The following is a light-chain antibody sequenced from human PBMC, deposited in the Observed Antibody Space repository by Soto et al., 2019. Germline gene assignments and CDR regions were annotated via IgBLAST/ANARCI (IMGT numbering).Light chain of an antibody. CDR2: AAS. Sequence: EIVLTQFPGTLSLSPGERATLSCRASQSVSSNLAWYQQKPGQAPRLLIYAASTRATGIPARFSGSGSGTEFTLTISSLQSEDFAVYYCQQYNNWPVFGQGTKVDIK. J-gene: IGKJ1*01. CDR1: QSVSSN. V-gene: IGKV3-15*01. CDR3: QQYNNWPV.